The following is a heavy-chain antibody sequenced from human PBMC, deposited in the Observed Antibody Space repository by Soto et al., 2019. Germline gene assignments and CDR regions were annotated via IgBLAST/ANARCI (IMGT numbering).Heavy chain of an antibody. D-gene: IGHD1-26*01. V-gene: IGHV3-23*01. CDR1: GFTFSSYA. CDR3: AKGLYSPFEH. Sequence: GGSLRRSCAASGFTFSSYAMSCVRQAPWEGLEWFSAISGSGMSTFYADSVKGRFTISIDNSKNMLYLQMNSLRAEDTAVYYCAKGLYSPFEHWGQGSRVTVSS. J-gene: IGHJ4*02. CDR2: ISGSGMST.